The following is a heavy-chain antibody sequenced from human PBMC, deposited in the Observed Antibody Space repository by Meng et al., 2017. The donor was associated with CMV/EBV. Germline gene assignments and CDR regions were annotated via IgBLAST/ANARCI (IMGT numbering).Heavy chain of an antibody. V-gene: IGHV4-4*07. CDR1: GGSISSFY. J-gene: IGHJ4*02. CDR3: ARGPEVDYGDYVGLDY. Sequence: VPPQEPGQGPVKPSETLSPTCTVSGGSISSFYWSWIRQPAGKGLEWIGRIYTSGSTNYNPSLKSRVTMSVDTSKNQFSLKLSSVTAADTAVYYCARGPEVDYGDYVGLDYWGQGTLVTVSS. D-gene: IGHD4-17*01. CDR2: IYTSGST.